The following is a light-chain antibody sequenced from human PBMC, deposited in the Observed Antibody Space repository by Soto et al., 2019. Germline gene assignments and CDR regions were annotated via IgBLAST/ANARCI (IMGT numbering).Light chain of an antibody. CDR3: QQYNDWPLT. CDR1: QTVSSN. CDR2: GSS. J-gene: IGKJ4*01. Sequence: EIVMTQSPATLSVSPGEGATLSCRASQTVSSNIAWYQQKRGQAPRLLIYGSSTRATGIPARFSGSGSGTEFTLTSSSLQSEDFAGYYCQQYNDWPLTFGGGTKVEIK. V-gene: IGKV3D-15*01.